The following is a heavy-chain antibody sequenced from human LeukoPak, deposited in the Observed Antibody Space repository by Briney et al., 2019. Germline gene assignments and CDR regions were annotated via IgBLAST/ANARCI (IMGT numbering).Heavy chain of an antibody. CDR1: GFTFSSYW. CDR3: ARETAVNWFDP. CDR2: IKQDGSEK. J-gene: IGHJ5*02. V-gene: IGHV3-7*01. Sequence: GGSLRLSCAASGFTFSSYWMSWVRQAPGKGLEWVANIKQDGSEKYYVDSVKGRLTISRDNAKNSLYLQMNSLRAEDTAVYYCARETAVNWFDPWGQGTLVTVSS.